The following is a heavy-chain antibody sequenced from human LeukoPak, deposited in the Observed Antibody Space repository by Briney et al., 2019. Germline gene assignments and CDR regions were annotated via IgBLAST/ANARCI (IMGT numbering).Heavy chain of an antibody. CDR2: IKSKTDGGTT. D-gene: IGHD6-13*01. V-gene: IGHV3-15*01. CDR3: TTDSSSTGEGY. CDR1: GFTFSNAW. J-gene: IGHJ4*02. Sequence: GGSLRLSCAASGFTFSNAWVSWVRQAPGKGLEWVGRIKSKTDGGTTDYAAPVKGRFTISRDDSKNTLYLQMNSLKTEDTAVYYCTTDSSSTGEGYWGQGTLVTVSS.